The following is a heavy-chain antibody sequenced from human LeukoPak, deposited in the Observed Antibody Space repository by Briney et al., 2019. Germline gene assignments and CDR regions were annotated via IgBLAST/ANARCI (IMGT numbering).Heavy chain of an antibody. V-gene: IGHV3-48*04. J-gene: IGHJ4*02. D-gene: IGHD6-19*01. Sequence: GGSLRLSCAASGFTFSNYWMHWVRQAPGKGLEWVSYISSSSSTIYYADSVKGRFTISRDNAKNSLYLQMNSLRAEDTAVYYCARDLGIAVAGLVYWGQGTLVTVSS. CDR3: ARDLGIAVAGLVY. CDR1: GFTFSNYW. CDR2: ISSSSSTI.